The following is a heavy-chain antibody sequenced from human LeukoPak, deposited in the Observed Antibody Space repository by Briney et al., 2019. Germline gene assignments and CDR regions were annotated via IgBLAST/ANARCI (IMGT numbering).Heavy chain of an antibody. Sequence: SETLSLTCTVSGGSISSSSYYWGWIRQPPGKGLEWIGNIYYSGRTYYNPSLKSRVTISIDTSKNQFSLKLSSVTATDTAVYYCARGVSMIVVVIHDWYFDLWGRGTLVTVSS. V-gene: IGHV4-39*01. CDR3: ARGVSMIVVVIHDWYFDL. CDR1: GGSISSSSYY. J-gene: IGHJ2*01. D-gene: IGHD3-22*01. CDR2: IYYSGRT.